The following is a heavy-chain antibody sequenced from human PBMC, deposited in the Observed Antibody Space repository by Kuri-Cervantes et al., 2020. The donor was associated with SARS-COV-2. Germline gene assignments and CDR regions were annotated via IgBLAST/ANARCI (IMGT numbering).Heavy chain of an antibody. Sequence: GESLKISCAASGFTFSSYSMNWVRQAPGKGLEWVAVISYDGSNKYYADSVKGRFTISRDNSKNTLYLQMNSLRAEDTAVYYCARDYSSSWYKTFDYWGQGTLVTVSS. CDR2: ISYDGSNK. CDR1: GFTFSSYS. D-gene: IGHD6-13*01. CDR3: ARDYSSSWYKTFDY. J-gene: IGHJ4*02. V-gene: IGHV3-30*03.